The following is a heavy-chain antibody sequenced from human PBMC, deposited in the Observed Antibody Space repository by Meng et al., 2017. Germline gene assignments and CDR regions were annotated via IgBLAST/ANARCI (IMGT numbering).Heavy chain of an antibody. Sequence: SLKISCAASGFTFDDYAMHWVRQAPGKGLEWVSGISWNSGSIGYADSVKGRFTISRDNAKNSLHPQMNSLRAEDTALYYCAKDGWAYGDYRGYFDYWGQGTLVTVSS. V-gene: IGHV3-9*01. CDR3: AKDGWAYGDYRGYFDY. CDR2: ISWNSGSI. D-gene: IGHD4-17*01. J-gene: IGHJ4*02. CDR1: GFTFDDYA.